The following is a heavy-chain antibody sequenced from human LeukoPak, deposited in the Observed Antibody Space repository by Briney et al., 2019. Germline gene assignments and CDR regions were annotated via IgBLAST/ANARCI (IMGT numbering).Heavy chain of an antibody. CDR3: ARGGVATIPNFDY. CDR1: GGTFRSYA. Sequence: GASVNVSCKASGGTFRSYAISWVRQAPGQGLEWMGRIIPILGIANYAQKFQGRVTITADKSTSTAYMELSSLRSEDTAVYYCARGGVATIPNFDYWGQGTLVTVSS. J-gene: IGHJ4*02. D-gene: IGHD5-12*01. V-gene: IGHV1-69*04. CDR2: IIPILGIA.